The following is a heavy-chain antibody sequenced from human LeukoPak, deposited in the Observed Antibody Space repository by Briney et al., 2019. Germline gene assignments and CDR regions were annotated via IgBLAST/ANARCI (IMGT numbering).Heavy chain of an antibody. V-gene: IGHV1-8*01. D-gene: IGHD6-13*01. Sequence: ASVKVSCKVSGYTVTELSMHWVRQSPGKGLEWMGWMNPNSGTTGFAQKFQDRATMTRNTSISTSYMELSSLKSTETPVCYSPRGSRSSWYGETFDYWGQGTLVTVSS. CDR2: MNPNSGTT. CDR1: GYTVTELS. CDR3: PRGSRSSWYGETFDY. J-gene: IGHJ4*02.